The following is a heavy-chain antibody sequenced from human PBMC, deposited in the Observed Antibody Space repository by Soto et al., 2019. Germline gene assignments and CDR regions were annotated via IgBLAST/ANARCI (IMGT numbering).Heavy chain of an antibody. CDR1: GGSISSGDYY. V-gene: IGHV4-30-4*01. D-gene: IGHD3-16*01. CDR3: ARLLPSGGAFDI. J-gene: IGHJ3*02. CDR2: IYYSGNT. Sequence: QVQLQESGPGLVKPSQTLSLTCTVSGGSISSGDYYWSWIRQPPGKGLEWVGYIYYSGNTYYNPSLKSRITRSVDTSTNHFFLKVNSVTAADTAVYYCARLLPSGGAFDIWGQGTMVTVSS.